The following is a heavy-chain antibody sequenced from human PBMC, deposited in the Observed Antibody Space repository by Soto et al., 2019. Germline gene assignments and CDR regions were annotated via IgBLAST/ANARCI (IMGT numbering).Heavy chain of an antibody. CDR1: GFTFSSYW. CDR3: ARDNRIAARHNYYYYYGMDV. D-gene: IGHD6-6*01. V-gene: IGHV3-7*03. CDR2: IKQDGSEK. Sequence: EVQLVESGGGLVQPGGSLRLSCAASGFTFSSYWMSWVRQAPGKGLEWVANIKQDGSEKYYVDSVKGRFTISRDNAKNSLYQQMNSLRAEDTAVYYCARDNRIAARHNYYYYYGMDVWGQGTTVTVSS. J-gene: IGHJ6*02.